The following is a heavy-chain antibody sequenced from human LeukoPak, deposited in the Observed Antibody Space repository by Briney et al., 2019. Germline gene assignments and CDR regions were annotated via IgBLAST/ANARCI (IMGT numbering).Heavy chain of an antibody. J-gene: IGHJ4*02. V-gene: IGHV5-51*01. CDR2: IYPGDSDT. CDR1: GYSFATYW. D-gene: IGHD6-13*01. Sequence: GESLKISCKGSGYSFATYWIGWVRQMPGKGLEWMGIIYPGDSDTRYNPSFQGQVTTSADKSISTAYLQWSSLKASDTAIYYCARHTSSWSREDFWGQGTLVTVSS. CDR3: ARHTSSWSREDF.